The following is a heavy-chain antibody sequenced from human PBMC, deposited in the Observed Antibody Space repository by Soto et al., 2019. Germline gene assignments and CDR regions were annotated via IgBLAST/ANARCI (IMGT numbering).Heavy chain of an antibody. CDR3: ASLYGDPGGYYFDY. J-gene: IGHJ4*02. CDR2: INHSGST. V-gene: IGHV4-34*01. Sequence: SETLSLTCAVYGGSFSGYYWSWIRKTPGKGLEWIGEINHSGSTNYNPSLKSRVTISVDTSKNQFSLKLSSVTAADTAVYYCASLYGDPGGYYFDYWGQGTLVTVSS. CDR1: GGSFSGYY. D-gene: IGHD4-17*01.